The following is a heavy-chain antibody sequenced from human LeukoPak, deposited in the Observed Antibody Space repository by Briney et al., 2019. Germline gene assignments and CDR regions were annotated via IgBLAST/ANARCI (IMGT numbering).Heavy chain of an antibody. CDR3: ARERYSSGWYYFDY. D-gene: IGHD6-19*01. V-gene: IGHV1-18*01. Sequence: GASVKVSCKASGGTFSSYGISWVRQAPGQGLEWMGWISAYNGNTNYAQKLQGRVTMTTDTSTSTAYMELRSLRSDDTAVYYCARERYSSGWYYFDYWGQGTLVTVSS. J-gene: IGHJ4*02. CDR1: GGTFSSYG. CDR2: ISAYNGNT.